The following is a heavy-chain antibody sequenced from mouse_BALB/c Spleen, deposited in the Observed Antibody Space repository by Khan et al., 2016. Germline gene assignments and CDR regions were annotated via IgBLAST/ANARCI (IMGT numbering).Heavy chain of an antibody. J-gene: IGHJ3*01. CDR3: ARRNYGNYPFAC. Sequence: QVRLQQSGPELVKPGASVKMSCKASGYTFTDYVISWVQQRTGQGLEWIGEIYPGSGSTYYNEKIKGKATLTADKSSSTAYMQLSSLTSEDSAVYFCARRNYGNYPFACWGQGTLVTVSA. CDR1: GYTFTDYV. D-gene: IGHD2-1*01. V-gene: IGHV1-81*01. CDR2: IYPGSGST.